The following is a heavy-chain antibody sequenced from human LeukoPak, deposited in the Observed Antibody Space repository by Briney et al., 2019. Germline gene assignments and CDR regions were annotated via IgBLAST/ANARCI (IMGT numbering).Heavy chain of an antibody. Sequence: GGSLRLSCAASGFTFSSYAMSWVRQAPGKGLEWASAISGSGGSTYYADSVKGRFTISRDNSKNTLYLQMNSLRAEDTAVYYCAKVAYYGSGSYSTDFDYWGQGTLVTVSS. V-gene: IGHV3-23*01. J-gene: IGHJ4*02. CDR1: GFTFSSYA. CDR3: AKVAYYGSGSYSTDFDY. CDR2: ISGSGGST. D-gene: IGHD3-10*01.